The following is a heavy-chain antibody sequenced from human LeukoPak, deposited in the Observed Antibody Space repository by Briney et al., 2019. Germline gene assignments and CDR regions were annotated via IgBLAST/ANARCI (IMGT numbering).Heavy chain of an antibody. V-gene: IGHV4-39*01. CDR1: GGSISNSDYY. J-gene: IGHJ4*02. D-gene: IGHD3-22*01. CDR3: ARHEATMIVVVIPSYFDY. CDR2: IYYSGST. Sequence: PSETLSLTCSVSGGSISNSDYYWGWIRQPPGKGLEWIGNIYYSGSTYYNPSLKSRVTISVDTSKNQFSLKLSSVTAADTAVYYCARHEATMIVVVIPSYFDYWGQGTLVTVSS.